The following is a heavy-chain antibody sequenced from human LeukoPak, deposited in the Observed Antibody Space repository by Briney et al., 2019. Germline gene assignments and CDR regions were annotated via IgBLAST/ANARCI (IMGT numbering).Heavy chain of an antibody. CDR1: GGPISSSSYF. V-gene: IGHV4-39*01. CDR2: IYYSGST. D-gene: IGHD1-14*01. Sequence: SETLSLTCTVSGGPISSSSYFWGWIRQPPGKGLEWIGSIYYSGSTYYNPSLKSRVTISVDTSKNQFSLKLRSVTAADTAVYYCARQISINLIDYWGQGTLVTVSS. J-gene: IGHJ4*02. CDR3: ARQISINLIDY.